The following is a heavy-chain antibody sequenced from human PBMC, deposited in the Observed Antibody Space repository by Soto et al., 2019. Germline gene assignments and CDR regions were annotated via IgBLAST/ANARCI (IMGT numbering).Heavy chain of an antibody. D-gene: IGHD2-15*01. J-gene: IGHJ4*02. V-gene: IGHV3-23*01. CDR2: ISGTSSTT. Sequence: EEQLLESGGGLVQPGGSLRLSCAVSGITFSSYAMNWVRRAPGKGLEWVSGISGTSSTTYYAESVKGRFTISRDNSKNTLYLQMSSLRAEDPAVYYCVRDRKRNIVIVVDFDSWGQRALVTVS. CDR1: GITFSSYA. CDR3: VRDRKRNIVIVVDFDS.